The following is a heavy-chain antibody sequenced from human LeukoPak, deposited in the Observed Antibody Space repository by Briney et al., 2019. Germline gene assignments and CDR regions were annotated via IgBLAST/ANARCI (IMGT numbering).Heavy chain of an antibody. CDR1: GGSISSSNW. V-gene: IGHV4-4*02. Sequence: SGTLSLTCAVSGGSISSSNWWSWVRQPPGKGLEWIGEIYHSGSTNYNPSLKSRVTISVDKSKNQFSLKLSSVTAADTAVYYCARVVSLCSGGSCYLPGLYGMDVWGQGTTVTVSS. D-gene: IGHD2-15*01. CDR3: ARVVSLCSGGSCYLPGLYGMDV. J-gene: IGHJ6*02. CDR2: IYHSGST.